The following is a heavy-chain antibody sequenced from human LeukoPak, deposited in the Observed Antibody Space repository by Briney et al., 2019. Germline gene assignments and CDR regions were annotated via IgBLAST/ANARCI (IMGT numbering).Heavy chain of an antibody. D-gene: IGHD3-10*01. CDR2: FYSGGTI. Sequence: GGSLRLSCAASGFSVCNNYMSWVRQAPGKGLEWVSVFYSGGTIRYADSVRDRFIISRDVSKNTLYLQMNSLRAEDRAVYYCARDPHNSGSGRYFEYWGRGNLVTVSS. CDR1: GFSVCNNY. V-gene: IGHV3-66*01. J-gene: IGHJ4*02. CDR3: ARDPHNSGSGRYFEY.